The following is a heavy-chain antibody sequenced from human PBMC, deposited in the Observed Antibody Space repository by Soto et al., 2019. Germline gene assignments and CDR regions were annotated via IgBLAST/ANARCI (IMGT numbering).Heavy chain of an antibody. CDR1: GGSFSGYY. CDR2: INHSGST. J-gene: IGHJ5*02. Sequence: SETPSLTCAVYGGSFSGYYWSWIRQPPGKGLEWIGEINHSGSTNYNPSLKSRVTISVDTSKNQFSLKLSSVTAADTAVYYCARIILAAAGHNWFDPWGQGTLVTVSS. V-gene: IGHV4-34*01. CDR3: ARIILAAAGHNWFDP. D-gene: IGHD6-13*01.